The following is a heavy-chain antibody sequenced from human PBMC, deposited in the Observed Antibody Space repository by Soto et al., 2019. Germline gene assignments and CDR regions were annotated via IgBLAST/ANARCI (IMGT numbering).Heavy chain of an antibody. J-gene: IGHJ4*02. D-gene: IGHD6-19*01. CDR2: IKQDGSEK. Sequence: EVQLVESGGGLVQPGGSLRLSWAASGFTFNTFWMNWVRQTPGKGLEWVANIKQDGSEKFYVDSVRGRFTISRDNAENSLDLQINSLRDEDTAVYYCAGGTGWLIDYWGQGTLVTVSA. CDR3: AGGTGWLIDY. V-gene: IGHV3-7*01. CDR1: GFTFNTFW.